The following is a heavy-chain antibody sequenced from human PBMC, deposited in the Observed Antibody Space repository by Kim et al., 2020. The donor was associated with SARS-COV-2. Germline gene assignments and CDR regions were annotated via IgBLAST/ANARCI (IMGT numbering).Heavy chain of an antibody. CDR1: GFTSSLYW. Sequence: GGSLRLSCLASGFTSSLYWMTWVRQAPGKGLEWVASIKEDGSERNYVDSLKGRFTISRDNAKNLIFLQMNRLRDEDTDVYYCARESKVSPRYGMDVWGQGTTVTVSS. CDR2: IKEDGSER. V-gene: IGHV3-7*03. J-gene: IGHJ6*02. CDR3: ARESKVSPRYGMDV.